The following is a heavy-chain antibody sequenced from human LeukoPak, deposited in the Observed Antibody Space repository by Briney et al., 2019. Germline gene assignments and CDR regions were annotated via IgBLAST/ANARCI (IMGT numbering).Heavy chain of an antibody. CDR3: ATQTTLCHYY. D-gene: IGHD2-2*01. CDR2: TFYSGST. J-gene: IGHJ4*02. Sequence: SETLSLTCTVSGDSISSSSYYWEWIRQPPGKGLEWIGSTFYSGSTYYNPSLKSRVTIYVDTSKNQFSLKLSSVTAADTAVYYCATQTTLCHYYGGQGTLVTVSS. V-gene: IGHV4-39*01. CDR1: GDSISSSSYY.